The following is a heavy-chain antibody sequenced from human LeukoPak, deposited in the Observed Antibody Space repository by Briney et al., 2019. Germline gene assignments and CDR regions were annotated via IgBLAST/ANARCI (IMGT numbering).Heavy chain of an antibody. D-gene: IGHD4-17*01. J-gene: IGHJ4*02. CDR1: GGPISSYY. CDR3: ARGGTVTFDY. Sequence: PSETLSLTCTVSGGPISSYYWSWIRQPPGKGLEWIGYIYYSGSTNYNPSLKSRVTISVDTSKNQFSLKLSSVTASDTAVYYCARGGTVTFDYWGQGTLVTVSS. V-gene: IGHV4-59*01. CDR2: IYYSGST.